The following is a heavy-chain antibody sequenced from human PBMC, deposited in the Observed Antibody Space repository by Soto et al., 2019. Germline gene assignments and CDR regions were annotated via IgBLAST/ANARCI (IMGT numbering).Heavy chain of an antibody. CDR1: CYSLSSGYY. Sequence: SETLSLTCTVSCYSLSSGYYWGWIRQPPGKGLEWIGSGYRRGTSYYNPSLQSRVSISVDTSKNHFSLRLTSVTAADTGVYYCARGNGYYETSGDFNSWGQGALVTVSS. D-gene: IGHD3-22*01. CDR2: GYRRGTS. V-gene: IGHV4-38-2*02. CDR3: ARGNGYYETSGDFNS. J-gene: IGHJ4*02.